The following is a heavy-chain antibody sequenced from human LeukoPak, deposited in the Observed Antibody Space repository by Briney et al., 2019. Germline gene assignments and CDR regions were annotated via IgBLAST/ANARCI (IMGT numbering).Heavy chain of an antibody. J-gene: IGHJ4*02. CDR3: ARHVRGTTRNYYFDY. V-gene: IGHV4-39*01. Sequence: LETLSLTCTVSGGSISSSSYYWGWIRQPPGKGLEWIGSIYYSGSTYYNPSLKSRVTISVDTSKNQFSLKLSSVTAADTAVYYCARHVRGTTRNYYFDYWGQGTLVTVSS. CDR1: GGSISSSSYY. CDR2: IYYSGST. D-gene: IGHD1-1*01.